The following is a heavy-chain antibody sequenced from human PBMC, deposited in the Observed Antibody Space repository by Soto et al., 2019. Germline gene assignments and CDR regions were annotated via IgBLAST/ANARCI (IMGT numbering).Heavy chain of an antibody. J-gene: IGHJ4*02. CDR2: IYHSGST. Sequence: SETLSLTCAVSGGSISSGGYSWSWIRQPPGKGLECIGYIYHSGSTYYNPSLKSRVTISVDRSKNQFSLKLSSVTAAETALYYCARGPPLLWWSQGTLVTVSS. CDR1: GGSISSGGYS. CDR3: ARGPPLLW. D-gene: IGHD2-21*01. V-gene: IGHV4-30-2*01.